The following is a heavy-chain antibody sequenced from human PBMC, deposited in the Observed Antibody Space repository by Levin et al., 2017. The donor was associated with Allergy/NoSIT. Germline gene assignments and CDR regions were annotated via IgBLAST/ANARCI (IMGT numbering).Heavy chain of an antibody. CDR3: ARDSYYDSSGGGWFDP. Sequence: GESLKISCAASGFTFSSYGMHWVRQAPGKGLEWVAVIWYDGSNKYYADSVKGRFTISRDNSKNTLYLQMNSLRAEDTAVYYCARDSYYDSSGGGWFDPWGQGTLVTVSS. CDR2: IWYDGSNK. D-gene: IGHD3-22*01. CDR1: GFTFSSYG. V-gene: IGHV3-33*01. J-gene: IGHJ5*02.